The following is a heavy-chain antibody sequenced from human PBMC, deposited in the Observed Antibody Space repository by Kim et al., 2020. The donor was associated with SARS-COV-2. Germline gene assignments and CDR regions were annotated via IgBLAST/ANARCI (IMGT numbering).Heavy chain of an antibody. CDR3: ARDHHYGYYYYGMDV. V-gene: IGHV4-31*02. J-gene: IGHJ6*02. D-gene: IGHD3-16*01. Sequence: PAPKSRVTISVATSKNQFSLKLSSVTAADTAVYYCARDHHYGYYYYGMDVWGQGTTVTVSS.